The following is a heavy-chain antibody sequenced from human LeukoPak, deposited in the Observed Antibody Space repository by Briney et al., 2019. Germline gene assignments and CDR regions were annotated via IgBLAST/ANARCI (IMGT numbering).Heavy chain of an antibody. V-gene: IGHV3-23*03. J-gene: IGHJ3*02. D-gene: IGHD2-15*01. CDR3: AKDSVSQNGIFDPFDI. Sequence: GGSLRLSCGASGFTFRNYAMTWVRQAPGKGLEWVSSIEGDGSGTYYTDSARGRFIVSRDNSKNTLFLQMNRLRAEDAAVYYCAKDSVSQNGIFDPFDIWGQGTLVTVSS. CDR1: GFTFRNYA. CDR2: IEGDGSGT.